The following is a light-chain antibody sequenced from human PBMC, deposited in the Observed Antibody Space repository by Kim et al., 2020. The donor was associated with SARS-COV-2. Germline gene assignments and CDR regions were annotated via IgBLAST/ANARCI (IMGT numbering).Light chain of an antibody. CDR3: QQYNSYPIT. Sequence: ASVGDRVTITCRASQSISSWLAWYQQKPGKAPKLLIYKASSLESGVPSRFSGSGSGTELTLTISSLQPDDFATYYCQQYNSYPITFGQGTRLEIK. V-gene: IGKV1-5*03. CDR1: QSISSW. CDR2: KAS. J-gene: IGKJ5*01.